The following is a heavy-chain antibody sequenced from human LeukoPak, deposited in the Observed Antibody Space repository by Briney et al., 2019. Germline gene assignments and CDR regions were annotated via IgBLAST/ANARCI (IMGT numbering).Heavy chain of an antibody. CDR3: ARDPTSSWETAFDI. D-gene: IGHD1-26*01. J-gene: IGHJ3*02. CDR2: ISSSGSSI. V-gene: IGHV3-48*04. Sequence: GGSLRLSCAASGFTFDDYGMSWVRQAPGKGLEWISYISSSGSSISYADSVKGRFTISRDNAKNSLYLQMNSLRAEDTAVYYCARDPTSSWETAFDIWGQGTMVTVSS. CDR1: GFTFDDYG.